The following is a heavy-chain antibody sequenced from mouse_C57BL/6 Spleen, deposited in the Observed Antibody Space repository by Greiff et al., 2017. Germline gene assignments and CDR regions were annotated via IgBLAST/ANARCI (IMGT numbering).Heavy chain of an antibody. D-gene: IGHD1-1*01. CDR1: GFTFSNYW. CDR2: IRLKSDNYAT. CDR3: TADYYGSGAY. J-gene: IGHJ3*01. Sequence: EVQLVESGGGLVQPGGSMKLSCVASGFTFSNYWMNWVRQSPEKGLECVAQIRLKSDNYATHYAESVKGRFTISRDDSKSSVYLQMNNLRAEDTGMYYCTADYYGSGAYWGQGTLVTVSA. V-gene: IGHV6-3*01.